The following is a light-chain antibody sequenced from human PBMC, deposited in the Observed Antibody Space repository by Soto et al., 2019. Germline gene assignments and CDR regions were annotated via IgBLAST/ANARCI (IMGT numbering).Light chain of an antibody. CDR1: QSVSSN. CDR2: DAS. J-gene: IGKJ5*01. V-gene: IGKV3-15*01. CDR3: QQYHNWPIT. Sequence: EIAMTPSPATLSVSPGESATLSCRASQSVSSNLAWHQQKPGQAPRILMYDASTRATGISARFSGSGSGTEFTLTISSLQSEDFAVYYCQQYHNWPITVGQGTRLEIK.